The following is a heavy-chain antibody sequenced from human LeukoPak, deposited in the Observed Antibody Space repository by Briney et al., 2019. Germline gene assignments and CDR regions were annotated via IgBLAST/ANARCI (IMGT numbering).Heavy chain of an antibody. CDR1: GFTLSSYT. Sequence: GGSLRLSCAASGFTLSSYTMNWVRQAPGQGLEWISSINRSGSYIYYADSVKGRFTISRDDAKNSPYLQMNSLRAEDTAVYYCAREDYGDSVFYYWGQGTLVTVSS. D-gene: IGHD4-17*01. V-gene: IGHV3-21*01. CDR2: INRSGSYI. CDR3: AREDYGDSVFYY. J-gene: IGHJ4*02.